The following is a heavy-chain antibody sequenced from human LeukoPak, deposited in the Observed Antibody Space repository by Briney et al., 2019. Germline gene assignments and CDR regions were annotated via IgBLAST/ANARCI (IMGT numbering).Heavy chain of an antibody. CDR3: AKDRWGAVASFDY. V-gene: IGHV3-30*02. CDR1: GFTFSSYE. J-gene: IGHJ4*02. CDR2: IRYDGNNK. Sequence: PGGSLRLSCAASGFTFSSYEMNWVRQARGKGLEWVAVIRYDGNNKYYADSVKGRFTISRDNSKNMLYLQMNSLGTEDTAVYYCAKDRWGAVASFDYWGQGTLVTVSS. D-gene: IGHD6-19*01.